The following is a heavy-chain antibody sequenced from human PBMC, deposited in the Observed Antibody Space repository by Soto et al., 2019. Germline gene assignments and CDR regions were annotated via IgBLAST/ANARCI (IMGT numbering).Heavy chain of an antibody. V-gene: IGHV3-72*01. CDR3: AFSINSGGVWYGDF. J-gene: IGHJ4*02. D-gene: IGHD6-19*01. CDR1: GFTLSDHY. Sequence: PGGSLRLSCASSGFTLSDHYIEWVRQAPGKGLEWVGRSRDKVYSYTTEYAASVKGRFTISRDDSKNSLYLQMNSLKTEDTAVYFCAFSINSGGVWYGDFWGQGTLVTVSS. CDR2: SRDKVYSYTT.